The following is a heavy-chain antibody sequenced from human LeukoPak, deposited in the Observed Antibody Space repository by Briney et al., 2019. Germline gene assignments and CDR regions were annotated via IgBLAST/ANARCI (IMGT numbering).Heavy chain of an antibody. Sequence: PGGSLRLSCAASGFTFSRFAMSWVRRTPGKGLEWGSVIRGSGDNTLYAASVKGRFTISRENSQNTLYLEMKSLRAEDTAIYYCAKMKGHPLPKYYMDVWGQGTTVTVSS. D-gene: IGHD1-26*01. CDR1: GFTFSRFA. J-gene: IGHJ6*01. CDR2: IRGSGDNT. V-gene: IGHV3-23*01. CDR3: AKMKGHPLPKYYMDV.